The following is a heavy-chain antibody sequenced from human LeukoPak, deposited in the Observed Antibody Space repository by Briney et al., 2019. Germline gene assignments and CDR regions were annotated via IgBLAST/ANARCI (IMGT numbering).Heavy chain of an antibody. D-gene: IGHD6-19*01. CDR1: GFTFGDYA. J-gene: IGHJ4*02. Sequence: PGGSLRLSCTASGFTFGDYAMSWVRQAPGKGLEWVGFIRSKAYGGTTEYAASVKGRFTISRDDSKSIAYLQMNSLKTEDTAVYYCTRDYSSGLEYYFDYWGQGTLVTVSS. CDR2: IRSKAYGGTT. CDR3: TRDYSSGLEYYFDY. V-gene: IGHV3-49*04.